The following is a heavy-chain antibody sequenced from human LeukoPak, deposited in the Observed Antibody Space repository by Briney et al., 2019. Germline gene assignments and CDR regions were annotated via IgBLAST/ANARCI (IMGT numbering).Heavy chain of an antibody. CDR1: GGSIRSSSHY. J-gene: IGHJ4*02. CDR2: IHYDGTT. D-gene: IGHD3-3*02. Sequence: PSETLSLTCTVSGGSIRSSSHYWGWIRQSPGSELEWIGSIHYDGTTYYNPSLKSRVTISVDTSKNQFSLKLSSVTAADSAIYYCARGIPLLAPDYWGQGTLVTVSS. CDR3: ARGIPLLAPDY. V-gene: IGHV4-39*07.